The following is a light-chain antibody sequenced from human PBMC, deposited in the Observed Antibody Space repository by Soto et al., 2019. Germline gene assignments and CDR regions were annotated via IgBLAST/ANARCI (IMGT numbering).Light chain of an antibody. J-gene: IGKJ3*01. Sequence: IPLTQSPSSLSASVGDRVTITCRASQGISSFVAWYQQKPGKAPKLLIYGASTLQSGVPSRFSGSGSGTDFTLTIGSLQPEDFATYYCQQLNSFPIPFGPGTKVDIK. CDR2: GAS. V-gene: IGKV1-9*01. CDR3: QQLNSFPIP. CDR1: QGISSF.